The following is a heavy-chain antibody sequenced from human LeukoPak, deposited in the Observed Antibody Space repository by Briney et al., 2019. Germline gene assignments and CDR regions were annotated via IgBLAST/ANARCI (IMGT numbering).Heavy chain of an antibody. Sequence: GGSLRLSCAASGFTFSSYSMNWVRQAPGKGLEWVSSICSSSSYIYYADSVKGRFTISRDNAKNSLYLQMNSLRAEDTAVYYCARSDTPLSAFDIWGQGPMVTVSS. CDR1: GFTFSSYS. CDR3: ARSDTPLSAFDI. CDR2: ICSSSSYI. J-gene: IGHJ3*02. D-gene: IGHD5-18*01. V-gene: IGHV3-21*01.